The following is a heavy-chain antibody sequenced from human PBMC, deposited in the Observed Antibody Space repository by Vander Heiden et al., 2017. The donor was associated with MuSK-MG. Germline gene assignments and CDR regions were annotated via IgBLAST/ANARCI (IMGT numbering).Heavy chain of an antibody. CDR2: IIPILGIA. D-gene: IGHD2-15*01. CDR1: GGTFSSYA. Sequence: QVQLVQSGAAVKKPGSSVKVSCKASGGTFSSYAISWVRQAPGQGLEWMGRIIPILGIANYAQKFQGRVTITADKSTSTAYMELSSLRSEDTAVYYCARDTRWELPDYWGQGTLVTVSS. CDR3: ARDTRWELPDY. J-gene: IGHJ4*02. V-gene: IGHV1-69*04.